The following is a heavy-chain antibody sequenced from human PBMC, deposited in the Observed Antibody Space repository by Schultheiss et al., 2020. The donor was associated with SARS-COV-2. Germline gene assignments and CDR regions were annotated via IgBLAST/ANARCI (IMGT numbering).Heavy chain of an antibody. Sequence: SETLSLTCAVYGGSFSGYYWSWIRQPPGKGLEWIGEINHSGSTYYNPSLKSRVTISVDTSKNQFSLKLSSVTAADTAVYYCARGGSGGYSSGWDPYYFDYWGQGTLVTVAS. CDR3: ARGGSGGYSSGWDPYYFDY. J-gene: IGHJ4*02. V-gene: IGHV4-34*01. CDR2: INHSGST. CDR1: GGSFSGYY. D-gene: IGHD6-19*01.